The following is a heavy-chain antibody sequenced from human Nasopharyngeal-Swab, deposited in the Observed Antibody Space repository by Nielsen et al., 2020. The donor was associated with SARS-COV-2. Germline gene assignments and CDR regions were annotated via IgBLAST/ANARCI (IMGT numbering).Heavy chain of an antibody. Sequence: SETLSLTCTVSGGSFSGYYWSWIRQPPGKGLEWIGYIYYSGSTNYNPSLKSRVTISVDTSKNQFSLKLSSVTAADTAVYYCARGYYYDSSGYGQAFDIWGQGTMVTVSS. CDR1: GGSFSGYY. J-gene: IGHJ3*02. D-gene: IGHD3-22*01. CDR3: ARGYYYDSSGYGQAFDI. V-gene: IGHV4-59*01. CDR2: IYYSGST.